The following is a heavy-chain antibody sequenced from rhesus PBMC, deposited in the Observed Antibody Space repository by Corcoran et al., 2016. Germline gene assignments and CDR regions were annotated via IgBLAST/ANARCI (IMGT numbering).Heavy chain of an antibody. CDR1: GGSISSSNW. CDR2: ISGSRGST. V-gene: IGHV4S19*01. CDR3: ARDDIWTGYFDY. J-gene: IGHJ4*01. D-gene: IGHD3-3*01. Sequence: QVQLQESGPGLVKPSETLSLTCAVSGGSISSSNWWSWIRQPPGKGLEWIGYISGSRGSTYYNPSLKSRVTISKDTSKNQFSLKLSSVTAADTALYYCARDDIWTGYFDYWDQGVLVTVSS.